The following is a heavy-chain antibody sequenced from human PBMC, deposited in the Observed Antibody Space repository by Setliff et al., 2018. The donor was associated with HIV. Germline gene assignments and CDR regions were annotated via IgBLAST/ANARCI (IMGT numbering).Heavy chain of an antibody. CDR2: IYHSGST. D-gene: IGHD1-26*01. Sequence: SETLSLTCAVSGYSLSSDYYWGWIRQPPGKGLEWIASIYHSGSTYYNPSLKSRVIISVDTSTNQFSLKLSSVTAADTAVYYCARDGELMDV. V-gene: IGHV4-38-2*02. J-gene: IGHJ6*01. CDR1: GYSLSSDYY. CDR3: ARDGELMDV.